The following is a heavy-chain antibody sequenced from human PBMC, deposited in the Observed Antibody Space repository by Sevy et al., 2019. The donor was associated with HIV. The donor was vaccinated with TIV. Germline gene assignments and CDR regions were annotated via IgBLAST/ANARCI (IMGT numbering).Heavy chain of an antibody. CDR3: ARDHIAAQPAGMDV. CDR2: IIPIFGTA. V-gene: IGHV1-69*13. J-gene: IGHJ6*02. D-gene: IGHD6-6*01. CDR1: GGTFSSYA. Sequence: ASVKVSCKASGGTFSSYAISWVRQAPGRGLEWMGGIIPIFGTANYAQKFQGRVTITADESTSTAYMELSSLRSEDTAVYYCARDHIAAQPAGMDVWGQGTTVTVSS.